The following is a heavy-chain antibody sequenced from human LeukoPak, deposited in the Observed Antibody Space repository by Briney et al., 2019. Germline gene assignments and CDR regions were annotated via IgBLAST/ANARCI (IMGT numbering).Heavy chain of an antibody. CDR1: GFTFSSYS. J-gene: IGHJ5*02. CDR2: ISTSISYI. Sequence: GGSLRLSCAASGFTFSSYSMNWVRQAPGKGLEWVSSISTSISYIYYADSVKGRFTISRDNAENSLYLQMNSLRSEDTAVYYCARKGGPPTYSSSWYWFDPWGQGTLVTVSS. V-gene: IGHV3-21*04. D-gene: IGHD6-13*01. CDR3: ARKGGPPTYSSSWYWFDP.